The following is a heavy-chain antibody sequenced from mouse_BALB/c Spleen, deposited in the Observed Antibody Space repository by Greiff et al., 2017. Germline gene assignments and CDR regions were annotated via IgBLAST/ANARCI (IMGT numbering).Heavy chain of an antibody. CDR3: ARVYYGSSLDWFAY. D-gene: IGHD1-1*01. Sequence: QVQLQQSGAELVKPGASVKLSCKASGYTFTSYWMHWVKQRPGQGLEWIGEINPSNGRTNYNEKFKSKATLTVDKSSSTAYMQLSSLTSEDSAVYYCARVYYGSSLDWFAYWGQGTLVTVSA. V-gene: IGHV1S81*02. J-gene: IGHJ3*01. CDR1: GYTFTSYW. CDR2: INPSNGRT.